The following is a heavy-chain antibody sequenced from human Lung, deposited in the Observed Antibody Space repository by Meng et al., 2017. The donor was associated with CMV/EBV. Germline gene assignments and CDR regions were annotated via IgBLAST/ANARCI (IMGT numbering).Heavy chain of an antibody. Sequence: LVGSGGGLGKPGGSLRLSCAASGFTFSDYYMSWIRQAPGKGLEWVSYISSSSSYTNYADSVKGRFTISRDNAKNSLYLQMNSLRAEDTAVYYCARAGVGTGSSGVYWGQGTLVTVSS. CDR3: ARAGVGTGSSGVY. CDR1: GFTFSDYY. D-gene: IGHD1-26*01. J-gene: IGHJ4*02. CDR2: ISSSSSYT. V-gene: IGHV3-11*06.